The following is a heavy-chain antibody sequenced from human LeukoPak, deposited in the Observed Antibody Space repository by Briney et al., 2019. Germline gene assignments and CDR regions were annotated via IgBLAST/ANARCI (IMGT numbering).Heavy chain of an antibody. J-gene: IGHJ3*01. CDR3: AKDLAVGTTPRVYAFDV. D-gene: IGHD1-26*01. Sequence: GGSLRLSCAASGFIFSSFGMHWVRQAPGKGLEWVAFIRPEETNKYYADSVKGRCTISRDNSKTTLYLQMNSLRPEDTGLYYCAKDLAVGTTPRVYAFDVWGQGTMVTVS. CDR1: GFIFSSFG. V-gene: IGHV3-30*02. CDR2: IRPEETNK.